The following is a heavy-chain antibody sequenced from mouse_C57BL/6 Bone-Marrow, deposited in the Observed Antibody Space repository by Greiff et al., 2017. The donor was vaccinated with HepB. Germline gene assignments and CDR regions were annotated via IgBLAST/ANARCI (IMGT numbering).Heavy chain of an antibody. Sequence: EVMLVESGEGLVKPGGSLKLSCAASGFTFSSYAMSWVRQTPEKRLEWVAYISSGGDYIYYADTVKGRFTISRDNARNTLYLQMSSLKSEDTAMYYCTRDGIYYDYDGTFAYWGQGTLVTVSA. D-gene: IGHD2-4*01. CDR1: GFTFSSYA. CDR3: TRDGIYYDYDGTFAY. V-gene: IGHV5-9-1*02. J-gene: IGHJ3*01. CDR2: ISSGGDYI.